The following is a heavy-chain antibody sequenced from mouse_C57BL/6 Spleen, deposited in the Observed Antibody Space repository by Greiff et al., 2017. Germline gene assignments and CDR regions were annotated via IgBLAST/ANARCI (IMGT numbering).Heavy chain of an antibody. V-gene: IGHV1-76*01. CDR2: IYPGSGNT. Sequence: QVQLQQSGAELVRPGASVKLSCKASGYTFTDYYINWVKQRPGQGLEWIARIYPGSGNTYYNEKFKGKATLTAEKSSSTAYMQLSSLTSEDSAVYFCARERYYYGSSSYYFDYWGQGTTLTVSS. CDR1: GYTFTDYY. J-gene: IGHJ2*01. D-gene: IGHD1-1*01. CDR3: ARERYYYGSSSYYFDY.